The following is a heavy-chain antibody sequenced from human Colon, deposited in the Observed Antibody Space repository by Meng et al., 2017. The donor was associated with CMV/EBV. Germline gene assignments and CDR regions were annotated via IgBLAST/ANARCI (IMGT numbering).Heavy chain of an antibody. CDR3: VQRHSSSTGEVH. CDR1: GVYLSTITVS. V-gene: IGHV2-5*02. D-gene: IGHD6-6*01. J-gene: IGHJ4*02. Sequence: IPLKASGPQLCKPTPTLPLSCSFSGVYLSTITVSVGWSRPPPGKALEWLALIHGDDTNEYNHSLSNRLTVTRDTSKNQVFLTLTNVDHVDTGTYYCVQRHSSSTGEVHWGQGTLVTVSS. CDR2: IHGDDTN.